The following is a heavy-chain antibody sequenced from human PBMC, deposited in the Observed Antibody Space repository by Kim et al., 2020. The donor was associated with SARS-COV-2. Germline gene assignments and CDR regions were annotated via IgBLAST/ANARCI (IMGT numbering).Heavy chain of an antibody. D-gene: IGHD1-1*01. CDR1: GFSFSTYT. Sequence: MQLVESGGGLVKPGGSRRLSCVASGFSFSTYTMNWVRQAPGKGLEWVASISDRNTYINYADSLKGRFTISRDNAKNALHLQMNSLRAEDTAVYYCTTGRGYYYAYWGQGTLVTVSS. J-gene: IGHJ4*02. V-gene: IGHV3-21*04. CDR3: TTGRGYYYAY. CDR2: ISDRNTYI.